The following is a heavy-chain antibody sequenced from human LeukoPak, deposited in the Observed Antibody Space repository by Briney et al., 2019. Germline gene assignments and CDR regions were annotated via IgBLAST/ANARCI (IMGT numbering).Heavy chain of an antibody. CDR2: INAGNGDT. CDR1: GYTFTNYV. V-gene: IGHV1-3*01. J-gene: IGHJ4*02. CDR3: ARDGGQFAVTDIYF. Sequence: GASVTVSCKASGYTFTNYVIHWVRQAPGQRLECMGWINAGNGDTKYSQKFLGRVTISRDTSASTVYMELSSLRSEDTAVYYCARDGGQFAVTDIYFWGQGTLVTVSS. D-gene: IGHD3-9*01.